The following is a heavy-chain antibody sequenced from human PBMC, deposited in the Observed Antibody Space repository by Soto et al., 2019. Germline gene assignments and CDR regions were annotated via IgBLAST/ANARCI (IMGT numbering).Heavy chain of an antibody. J-gene: IGHJ4*02. CDR2: IKQDGSEK. Sequence: GGSLRLSCAASGFTFSSYWMSWVRQAPGKGLEWVANIKQDGSEKYYVDSVKGRFTISRDNAKNSLYLQMNSLRAEDTAVYYCAGTYSSSPDVSFDYWGQGTLVTVSS. D-gene: IGHD6-6*01. CDR3: AGTYSSSPDVSFDY. CDR1: GFTFSSYW. V-gene: IGHV3-7*01.